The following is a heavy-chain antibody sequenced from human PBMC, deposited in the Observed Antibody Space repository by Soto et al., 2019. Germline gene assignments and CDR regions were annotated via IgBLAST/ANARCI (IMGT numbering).Heavy chain of an antibody. Sequence: ASVKVSCKASGYTFTSYGISWVRQAPGQGLEWMGWISAYKGNTNYAQKLQGRVTMTTDTSTSTAYMELRSLRSDDTAVYYCGRARKRYCSSTSCYTFDYWGQGTLVTVSS. D-gene: IGHD2-2*01. CDR2: ISAYKGNT. CDR3: GRARKRYCSSTSCYTFDY. CDR1: GYTFTSYG. V-gene: IGHV1-18*01. J-gene: IGHJ4*02.